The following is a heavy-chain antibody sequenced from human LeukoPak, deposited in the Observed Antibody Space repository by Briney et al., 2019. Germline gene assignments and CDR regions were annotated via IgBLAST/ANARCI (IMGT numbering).Heavy chain of an antibody. Sequence: GGSLRLSCAASGFTFSSFSMNWVRQAPGKGLEWVSYISSTSSTIYYADSVKGRFTISRDNAKNSLYLQMNSLRAEDTALYYCAKDWDSGSYFADYWGQGTLVAVSS. V-gene: IGHV3-48*04. CDR1: GFTFSSFS. D-gene: IGHD1-26*01. CDR2: ISSTSSTI. J-gene: IGHJ4*02. CDR3: AKDWDSGSYFADY.